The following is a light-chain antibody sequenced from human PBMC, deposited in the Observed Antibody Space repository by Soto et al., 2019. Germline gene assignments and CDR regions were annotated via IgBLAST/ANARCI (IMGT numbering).Light chain of an antibody. J-gene: IGKJ4*01. Sequence: IVLTESPATLSVSPGERATLSCRASQSVGSDLAWYQQKPGQTPRLLIYATSTRATGIPARFSGSGSGTEFTLTISSLQSEDFAVYYCQHYNNWPLTFGGGTNVDIK. CDR3: QHYNNWPLT. V-gene: IGKV3-15*01. CDR2: ATS. CDR1: QSVGSD.